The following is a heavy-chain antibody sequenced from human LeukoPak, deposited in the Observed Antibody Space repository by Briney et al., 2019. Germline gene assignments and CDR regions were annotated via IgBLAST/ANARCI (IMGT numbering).Heavy chain of an antibody. J-gene: IGHJ4*02. CDR2: INTDGTNT. D-gene: IGHD1-26*01. Sequence: GGSLRLSCAASGFTFSSYWMHWVRQVPGKGLVWVSRINTDGTNTTCADSVKGRFTMSRDNAKSRLYLQMNSLRAEDTAVYYCARGYSGTYRVDYWGQGTLVTVSS. CDR3: ARGYSGTYRVDY. CDR1: GFTFSSYW. V-gene: IGHV3-74*01.